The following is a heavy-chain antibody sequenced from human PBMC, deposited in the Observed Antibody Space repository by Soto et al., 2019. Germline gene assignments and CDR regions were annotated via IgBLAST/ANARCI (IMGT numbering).Heavy chain of an antibody. CDR3: ASELRFLEWLSNGMDV. V-gene: IGHV1-2*02. CDR2: INPNSGGT. D-gene: IGHD3-3*01. J-gene: IGHJ6*02. Sequence: SVKVSCKASGYTFTGYYMHWVRQAPGQGLEWMGWINPNSGGTNYAQKFQGRVTMTRDTSIGTAYMELSRLRSDDTAVYYCASELRFLEWLSNGMDVWGQGTTVTVSS. CDR1: GYTFTGYY.